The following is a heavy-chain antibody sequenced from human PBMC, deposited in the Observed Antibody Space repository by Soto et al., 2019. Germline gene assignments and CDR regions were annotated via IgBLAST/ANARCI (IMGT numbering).Heavy chain of an antibody. D-gene: IGHD4-17*01. CDR2: IYYIGST. V-gene: IGHV4-31*09. CDR1: GGSISSGSYY. J-gene: IGHJ4*02. CDR3: ATAVYDYGDYGGGINY. Sequence: PSETLSLTCTVSGGSISSGSYYWTWIRQHPGKGLEWIGYIYYIGSTYYNPSLRSRITISQDKSKNQFSLKLSSVTAADTAVYYCATAVYDYGDYGGGINYWGQGTLVTVSS.